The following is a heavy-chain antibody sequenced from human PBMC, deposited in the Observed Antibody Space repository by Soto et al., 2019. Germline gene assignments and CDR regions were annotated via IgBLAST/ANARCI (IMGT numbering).Heavy chain of an antibody. CDR1: GGSISSYY. CDR2: IYYSGST. D-gene: IGHD1-7*01. CDR3: ARDTGNNWNYGEYYFDY. J-gene: IGHJ4*02. Sequence: SSETLSLTCTVSGGSISSYYWSWIRQPPGKGLEWIGYIYYSGSTNYNPSLKSRVAISVDTSKNQFSLKLSSVTAADTAVYYCARDTGNNWNYGEYYFDYWGQGTLVTVSS. V-gene: IGHV4-59*01.